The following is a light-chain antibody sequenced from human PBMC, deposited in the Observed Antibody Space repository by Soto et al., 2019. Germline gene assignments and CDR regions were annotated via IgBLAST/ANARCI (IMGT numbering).Light chain of an antibody. Sequence: EIALTQSPATLSLSPGERATLSCRASQSVSSYLAWYQQKPGQAPRLLIYDASNRATGIPARFSGSGSGTDFTLTISRLEPEDFAVYYCQQYGSSGTFGQGTKVDIK. J-gene: IGKJ1*01. V-gene: IGKV3-11*01. CDR1: QSVSSY. CDR2: DAS. CDR3: QQYGSSGT.